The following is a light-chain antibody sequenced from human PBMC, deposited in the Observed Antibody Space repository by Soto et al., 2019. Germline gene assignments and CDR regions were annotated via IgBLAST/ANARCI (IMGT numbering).Light chain of an antibody. CDR3: QQYDNLPIT. Sequence: DIQMTQSPSSRSGSAGDRVTITCQASQGISNYLNWYQQKPGKAPKLLIYDASNLETGVPSRFSGSGSGIDFTFTISSLQPEDIATYYCQQYDNLPITFGQGTRLE. CDR1: QGISNY. J-gene: IGKJ5*01. CDR2: DAS. V-gene: IGKV1-33*01.